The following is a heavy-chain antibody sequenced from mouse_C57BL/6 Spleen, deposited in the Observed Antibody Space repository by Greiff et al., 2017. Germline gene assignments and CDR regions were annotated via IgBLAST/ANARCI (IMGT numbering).Heavy chain of an antibody. D-gene: IGHD1-1*01. V-gene: IGHV1-82*01. Sequence: VQLQQSGPELVKPGASVKISCKASGYAFSSSWMNWVKQRPGKGLEWIGRIYPGDGDTNYNGKFKGKATLTADKSSSTAYMQLSSLTSVDSAVYFCASYYGSSCGNCWGQETTLAGSS. J-gene: IGHJ2*01. CDR3: ASYYGSSCGNC. CDR1: GYAFSSSW. CDR2: IYPGDGDT.